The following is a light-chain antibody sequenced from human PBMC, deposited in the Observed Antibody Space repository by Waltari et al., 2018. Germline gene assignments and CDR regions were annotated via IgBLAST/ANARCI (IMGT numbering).Light chain of an antibody. CDR1: QSIISY. J-gene: IGKJ4*01. CDR3: QQTYSTLALT. Sequence: DIQMTQSPSSLSASVGDRVTITCLASQSIISYINWNQQKPGRAPKLLIYAASSLQSGVPSRFSGSGSGTDFTLTISGLQPEGFATYYCQQTYSTLALTFGGGTKVQIK. V-gene: IGKV1-39*01. CDR2: AAS.